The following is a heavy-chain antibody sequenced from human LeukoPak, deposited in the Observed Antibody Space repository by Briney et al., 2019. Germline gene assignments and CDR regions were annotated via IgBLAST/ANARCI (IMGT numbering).Heavy chain of an antibody. J-gene: IGHJ6*02. D-gene: IGHD6-13*01. V-gene: IGHV3-30-3*01. Sequence: GGSLRLSCAASGFTFSSYAMHWVRQAPGKGLEWVAVISYDGSNKYYADSVKGRFTISRDNSKNTLYLQMNSLRAEDTAVYYCARDHALGLYYYYGMDVWGQGTTVTVSS. CDR1: GFTFSSYA. CDR3: ARDHALGLYYYYGMDV. CDR2: ISYDGSNK.